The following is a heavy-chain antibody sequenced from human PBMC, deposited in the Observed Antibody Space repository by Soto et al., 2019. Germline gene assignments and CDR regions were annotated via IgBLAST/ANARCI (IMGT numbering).Heavy chain of an antibody. V-gene: IGHV3-23*01. Sequence: SLRLSCAASGFTFSSYAMSWVRQAPGKGLEWVSAISGSGGSTYYADSVKGRFTISRDNSKNTLYLQMNSLRAEDTAVYYCAKDISLPQYDFWSRPTSAVWGRGTTVTGSS. CDR1: GFTFSSYA. CDR3: AKDISLPQYDFWSRPTSAV. D-gene: IGHD3-3*01. CDR2: ISGSGGST. J-gene: IGHJ6*02.